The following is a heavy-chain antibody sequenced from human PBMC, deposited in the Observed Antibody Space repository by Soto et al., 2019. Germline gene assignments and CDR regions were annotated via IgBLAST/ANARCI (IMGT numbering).Heavy chain of an antibody. CDR1: GFTFSSYA. J-gene: IGHJ6*03. D-gene: IGHD3-10*01. CDR2: ISGSGGST. CDR3: AKDLRPGVLLWFGRRDDKPAGPGDYYYYMDV. V-gene: IGHV3-23*01. Sequence: PGGSLRLSCAASGFTFSSYAMSWVRQAPGKGLEWVSAISGSGGSTYYADSVKGRFTISRDNSKNTLYLQMNSLRAEDTAVYYCAKDLRPGVLLWFGRRDDKPAGPGDYYYYMDVWGKGTTVTVSS.